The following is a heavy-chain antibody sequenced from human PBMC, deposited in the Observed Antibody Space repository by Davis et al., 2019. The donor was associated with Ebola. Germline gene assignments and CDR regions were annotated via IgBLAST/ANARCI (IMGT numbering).Heavy chain of an antibody. D-gene: IGHD2-15*01. CDR3: TRDSSVVVAATFIYYGMDV. Sequence: GESLKISCRVSGFTFGDYAINWVRQAPGKGLEWVGFIRSKAYGGKPAYAASVKGRFTISRDDSKSIAYLQMNSLKTEDTAVYYCTRDSSVVVAATFIYYGMDVWGQGTTVTVSS. V-gene: IGHV3-49*04. J-gene: IGHJ6*02. CDR1: GFTFGDYA. CDR2: IRSKAYGGKP.